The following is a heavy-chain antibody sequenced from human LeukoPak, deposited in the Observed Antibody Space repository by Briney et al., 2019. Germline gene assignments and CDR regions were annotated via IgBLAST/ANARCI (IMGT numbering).Heavy chain of an antibody. Sequence: ASVKVSCKAPGYTFTGYYIHWVRQAPGQGLEWMGWINPNSGGTNYAQKFQGRVTMTRDTSISTAYMELSRLRSDDTAVYYCARLVRIAAAVDYWGQGTLVTVSS. J-gene: IGHJ4*02. CDR1: GYTFTGYY. V-gene: IGHV1-2*02. CDR3: ARLVRIAAAVDY. D-gene: IGHD6-13*01. CDR2: INPNSGGT.